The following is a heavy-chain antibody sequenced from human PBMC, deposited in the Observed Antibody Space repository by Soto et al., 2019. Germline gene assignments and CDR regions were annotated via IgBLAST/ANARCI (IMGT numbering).Heavy chain of an antibody. CDR1: GYTFTSYG. V-gene: IGHV1-8*01. J-gene: IGHJ4*02. CDR2: MSRNSRNT. Sequence: ASVQVSCKASGYTFTSYGMNWVRQATGQGLEGLGCMSRNSRNTGYAQKFQGRVPITRNTSISTAYMELSSLRSEDTAVYYCARGVVDGDYYFDYWGQGTLVTVSS. D-gene: IGHD4-17*01. CDR3: ARGVVDGDYYFDY.